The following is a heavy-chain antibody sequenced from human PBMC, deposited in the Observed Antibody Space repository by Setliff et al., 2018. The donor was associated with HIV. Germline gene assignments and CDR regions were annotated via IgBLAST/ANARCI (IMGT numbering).Heavy chain of an antibody. Sequence: ASETLSLTCAVYGGSFNDYYWSWIRQPPGKGLEWIGSIYHSGTTYYNPSLKSRVTISVDTSKNQFSLKLSSVIAADTAVYYCARDDARDYFDYWGQGTLVTVSS. CDR1: GGSFNDYY. CDR2: IYHSGTT. V-gene: IGHV4-34*01. CDR3: ARDDARDYFDY. J-gene: IGHJ4*02.